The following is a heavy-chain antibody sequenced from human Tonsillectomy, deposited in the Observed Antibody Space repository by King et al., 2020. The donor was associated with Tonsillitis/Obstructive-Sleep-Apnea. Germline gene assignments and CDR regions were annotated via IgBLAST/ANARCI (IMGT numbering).Heavy chain of an antibody. CDR2: INLRGST. Sequence: VQLQQWGAGLLKPSETLSLTCSVFGGSFSGYYWTWIRQPPGKGLEWIGEINLRGSTNYNPSVKSRVTISLDTSKNQFSLKLSSVTAADTAVYYCARHVDYTKSYYYCMDVWGKGTTVTVSS. CDR3: ARHVDYTKSYYYCMDV. V-gene: IGHV4-34*01. CDR1: GGSFSGYY. J-gene: IGHJ6*03. D-gene: IGHD4-11*01.